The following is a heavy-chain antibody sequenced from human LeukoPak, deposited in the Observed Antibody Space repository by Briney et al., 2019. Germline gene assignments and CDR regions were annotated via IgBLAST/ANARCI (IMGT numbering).Heavy chain of an antibody. CDR2: INSDGSRT. D-gene: IGHD3-16*01. CDR1: GFTFSSYW. J-gene: IGHJ4*02. Sequence: GGSLRLSCSASGFTFSSYWMHWVRQAPGKGLVWVSGINSDGSRTYYADSVKGRFTISRDNAKNTLHLQMNSLRAEDTAMYYCARDWGSYEPGHTDDYWGQGTLVTVSS. CDR3: ARDWGSYEPGHTDDY. V-gene: IGHV3-74*01.